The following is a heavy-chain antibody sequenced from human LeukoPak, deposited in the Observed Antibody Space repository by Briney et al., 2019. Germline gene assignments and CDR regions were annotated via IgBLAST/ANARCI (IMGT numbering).Heavy chain of an antibody. D-gene: IGHD3-22*01. Sequence: GGSLRLSCAASGFTFSSYAMSWVRQAPGKGLEWVSAISGRGGSTDYVDSVKGRFTISRDNSKNTLYLRMNSLRTEDTAVYYCAKGSSYYYEIDAFDIWGQGTMVTVSS. CDR1: GFTFSSYA. CDR2: ISGRGGST. V-gene: IGHV3-23*01. J-gene: IGHJ3*02. CDR3: AKGSSYYYEIDAFDI.